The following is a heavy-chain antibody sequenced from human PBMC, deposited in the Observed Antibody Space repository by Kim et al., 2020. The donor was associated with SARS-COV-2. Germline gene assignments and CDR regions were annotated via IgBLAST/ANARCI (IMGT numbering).Heavy chain of an antibody. CDR3: ARLANYDILTGSLNHEYDAFDI. V-gene: IGHV4-39*01. Sequence: SETLSLTCTVSGGSISSSSYYWGWIRQPPGKGLEWIGSIYYSGSTYYNPSLKSRVTISVDTSKNQFSLKLSSVTAADTAVYYCARLANYDILTGSLNHEYDAFDIWGQGTMVTVSS. CDR1: GGSISSSSYY. D-gene: IGHD3-9*01. J-gene: IGHJ3*02. CDR2: IYYSGST.